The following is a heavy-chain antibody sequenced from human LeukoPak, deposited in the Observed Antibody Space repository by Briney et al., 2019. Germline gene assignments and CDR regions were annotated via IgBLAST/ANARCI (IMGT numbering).Heavy chain of an antibody. V-gene: IGHV3-30-3*01. CDR1: GFTFSSYA. CDR3: ARPAKSYSSGWYYFDY. Sequence: PGRSLRLSCAASGFTFSSYAMHRVRQAPGKGLEWVAVISYDGSNKYYADSVKGRFTISRDNSKNTLYLQMNSLRAEDTAVYYCARPAKSYSSGWYYFDYWGQGTLATVSS. CDR2: ISYDGSNK. D-gene: IGHD6-19*01. J-gene: IGHJ4*02.